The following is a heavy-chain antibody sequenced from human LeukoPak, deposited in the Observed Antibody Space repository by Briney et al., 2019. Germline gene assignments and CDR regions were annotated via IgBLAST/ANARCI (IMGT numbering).Heavy chain of an antibody. D-gene: IGHD1-14*01. CDR2: VYTSGNT. V-gene: IGHV4-4*07. Sequence: SETLSLTCTVSGGSISGYSWSWIRQSAGKGLEWVGRVYTSGNTNYNPSFKSRVTMSIDTSKKQFSLKLSPVTAADTAVYYCARDNPAGPWGQGTLVTVSS. CDR1: GGSISGYS. CDR3: ARDNPAGP. J-gene: IGHJ5*02.